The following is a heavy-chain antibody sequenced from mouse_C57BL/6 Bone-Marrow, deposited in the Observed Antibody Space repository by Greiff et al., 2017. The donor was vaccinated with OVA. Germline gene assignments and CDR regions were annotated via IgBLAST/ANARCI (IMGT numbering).Heavy chain of an antibody. J-gene: IGHJ2*01. CDR3: ARARITTGVAD. Sequence: VQLQQSGAELARPGASVKLSCKASGYTFTSYGISWVKQSTGQGLEWIGEINPRSGNTYYNEKFKGKATLTADKSSSTAYMELRSLTSEDSAVYFYARARITTGVADWGQGTTLTVSS. D-gene: IGHD1-1*01. CDR2: INPRSGNT. V-gene: IGHV1-81*01. CDR1: GYTFTSYG.